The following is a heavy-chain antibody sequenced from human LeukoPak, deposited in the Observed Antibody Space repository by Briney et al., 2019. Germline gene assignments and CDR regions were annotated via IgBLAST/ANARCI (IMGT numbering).Heavy chain of an antibody. Sequence: GGSLRLSCAASGFTFSNYAMSWVRQAPGKGLEWVSVIYSGGSTYYADSVKGRFTISRDNSKNTLYLQMNSLRAEDTAVYYCARDGITMVRGVRTAFDIWGQGTMVTVSS. CDR1: GFTFSNYA. CDR2: IYSGGST. V-gene: IGHV3-53*01. J-gene: IGHJ3*02. D-gene: IGHD3-10*01. CDR3: ARDGITMVRGVRTAFDI.